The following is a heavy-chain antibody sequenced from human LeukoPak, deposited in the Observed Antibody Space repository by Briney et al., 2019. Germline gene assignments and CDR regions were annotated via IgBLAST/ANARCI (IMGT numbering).Heavy chain of an antibody. V-gene: IGHV3-30*18. CDR2: ISNDGSET. Sequence: GGSLRLSCVASGFIFSRYGMHWVRQAPCKGLEWVAIISNDGSETYYVDSVKGRFTISRDNSKNMLYLQMNSLRAEDTAVYYCAKSWDTVTRGRTYFDYWGQGTLVTASS. D-gene: IGHD4-17*01. J-gene: IGHJ4*02. CDR3: AKSWDTVTRGRTYFDY. CDR1: GFIFSRYG.